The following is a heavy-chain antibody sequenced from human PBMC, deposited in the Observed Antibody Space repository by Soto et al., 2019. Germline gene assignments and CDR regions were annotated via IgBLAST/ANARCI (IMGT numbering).Heavy chain of an antibody. D-gene: IGHD3-3*01. Sequence: QVQLHESGPGLVKPSETLSLTCVVSDGSISTYDWWTWVRQPPGKGLEWIGKMFHSGGADYSPSLKSRVTIYADSSKNHFSLRLTAVTAADTAVYYCATGNVDSMLEYWGQGTQVAVSS. CDR2: MFHSGGA. CDR3: ATGNVDSMLEY. V-gene: IGHV4-4*02. CDR1: DGSISTYDW. J-gene: IGHJ4*02.